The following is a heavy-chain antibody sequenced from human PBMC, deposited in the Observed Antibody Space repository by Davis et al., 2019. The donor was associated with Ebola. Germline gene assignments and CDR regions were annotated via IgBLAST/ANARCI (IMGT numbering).Heavy chain of an antibody. J-gene: IGHJ3*02. CDR2: IWYDGSNK. CDR3: ARESRGFDI. Sequence: GESLKISCAASGFTFSSYGMHWVRQAPGKGLEWVAVIWYDGSNKYYADSVKGRFTISRDNSKNTLYLQMNSLRAEDTAVYYCARESRGFDIWGQGTMVTVSS. V-gene: IGHV3-33*01. D-gene: IGHD1-1*01. CDR1: GFTFSSYG.